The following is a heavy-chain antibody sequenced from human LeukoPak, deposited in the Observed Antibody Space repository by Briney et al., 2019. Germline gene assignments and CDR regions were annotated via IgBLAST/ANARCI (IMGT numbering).Heavy chain of an antibody. D-gene: IGHD1/OR15-1a*01. CDR3: AKVNNYDDY. V-gene: IGHV3-30*18. Sequence: GGSLRLSCAASGFTFSIFGIHWVRQAPGKGLEWVAAKSPDGNKEYYTESVKGRFTVSRDNSNNMIYLQMNSLRGEDSAVYYCAKVNNYDDYWGQGTLVTVSS. CDR2: KSPDGNKE. J-gene: IGHJ4*02. CDR1: GFTFSIFG.